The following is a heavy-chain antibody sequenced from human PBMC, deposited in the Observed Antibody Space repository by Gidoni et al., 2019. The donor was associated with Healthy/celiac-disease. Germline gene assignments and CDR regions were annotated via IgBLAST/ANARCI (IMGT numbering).Heavy chain of an antibody. CDR3: AKTLGGSYSSFAFDI. J-gene: IGHJ3*02. CDR2: ISWNSGSI. D-gene: IGHD1-26*01. V-gene: IGHV3-9*01. Sequence: EVQLVESGGGLVQPGRSLRLSCAASGFTFDGYAMHWVRQAPGQGLALVSGISWNSGSIGYADSVKGRFTISRDNAKNSLYLQMNSLRAEDTALYYCAKTLGGSYSSFAFDIWGQGTMVTVSS. CDR1: GFTFDGYA.